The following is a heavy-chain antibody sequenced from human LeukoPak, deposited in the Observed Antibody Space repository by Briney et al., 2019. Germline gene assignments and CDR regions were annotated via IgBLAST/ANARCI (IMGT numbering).Heavy chain of an antibody. Sequence: SGPTLVNPTQTLTLTCSFSGFSLTTRPLGVGWIRQPPGKALVWLAVIYWDDDKRYNPSLKTRLTVTTATSKNQVVLIMTTMDPVDTATYYCAHRRSGYDWNHGDFDYWGQGTLVTVSS. CDR2: IYWDDDK. J-gene: IGHJ4*02. V-gene: IGHV2-5*02. D-gene: IGHD1-20*01. CDR1: GFSLTTRPLG. CDR3: AHRRSGYDWNHGDFDY.